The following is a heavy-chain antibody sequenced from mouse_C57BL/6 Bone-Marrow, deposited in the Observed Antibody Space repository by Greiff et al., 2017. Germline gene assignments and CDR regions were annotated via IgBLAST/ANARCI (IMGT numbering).Heavy chain of an antibody. Sequence: EVKLMESGGGLVQPGGSLKLSCAASGFTFSDYYMYWVRQTPEKRLEWVAYISNGGGSTYYPDTVKGRFTISRDHAKNTLYLQMSRLKSEDTAMYYCARRRGWYFDVWGTGTTVTVSS. V-gene: IGHV5-12*01. J-gene: IGHJ1*03. CDR1: GFTFSDYY. CDR2: ISNGGGST. CDR3: ARRRGWYFDV.